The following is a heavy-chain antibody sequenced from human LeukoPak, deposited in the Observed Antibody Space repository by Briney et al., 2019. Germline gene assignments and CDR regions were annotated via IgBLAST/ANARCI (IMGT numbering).Heavy chain of an antibody. D-gene: IGHD6-13*01. J-gene: IGHJ4*02. CDR3: AKREPSGYSSY. Sequence: GGSLRLSCAASGFSFSSSAMTWVRQAPGKGLEWVSGISGSASRTDYADSVKGRFTISRDSSKNTLYLQMNSLRAEDTAFYYCAKREPSGYSSYWGQGTLVTASS. CDR1: GFSFSSSA. V-gene: IGHV3-23*01. CDR2: ISGSASRT.